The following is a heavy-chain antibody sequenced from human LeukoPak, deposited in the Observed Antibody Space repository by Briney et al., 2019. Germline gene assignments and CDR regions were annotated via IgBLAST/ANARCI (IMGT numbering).Heavy chain of an antibody. D-gene: IGHD2-2*01. V-gene: IGHV3-23*01. CDR1: GFTVSSTY. Sequence: GGSLRLSCAASGFTVSSTYMSWVRQAPGKGLEWVSAISGSGGSTYYADSVKGRFTISRDNSKNTLYLQMNSLRAEDTAVYYCAKGGYCSSTSCYPSRWFDPWGQGTLVTVSS. CDR3: AKGGYCSSTSCYPSRWFDP. CDR2: ISGSGGST. J-gene: IGHJ5*02.